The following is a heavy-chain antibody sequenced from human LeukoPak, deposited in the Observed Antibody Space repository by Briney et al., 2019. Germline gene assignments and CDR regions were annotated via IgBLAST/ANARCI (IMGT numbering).Heavy chain of an antibody. V-gene: IGHV3-48*04. J-gene: IGHJ4*02. CDR2: ISSGSTTI. D-gene: IGHD3-3*01. Sequence: GGSLRLSCAASGFSFITYSMNWVRQAPRKGLEWVSYISSGSTTIYYADSVKGRFTISRDNAKNSLYLQMNTLRPEDTAVYYCARERQNKDFWSGGDYWGQGTLVTVSS. CDR1: GFSFITYS. CDR3: ARERQNKDFWSGGDY.